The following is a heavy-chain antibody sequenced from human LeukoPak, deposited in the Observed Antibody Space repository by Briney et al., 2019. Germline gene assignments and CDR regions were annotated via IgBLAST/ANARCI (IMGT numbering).Heavy chain of an antibody. Sequence: ASETLSLTCAVYGGSFSGYYWSWIRQPAGKGLEWIGRIYSGSTNYNPSLKSRVTVSVDTSKNQFSLNLNSVTAADTAVYYCARDQGWVLGELISNTFDIWGQGTTVTVSS. CDR1: GGSFSGYY. CDR2: IYSGST. V-gene: IGHV4-4*07. D-gene: IGHD3-22*01. J-gene: IGHJ3*02. CDR3: ARDQGWVLGELISNTFDI.